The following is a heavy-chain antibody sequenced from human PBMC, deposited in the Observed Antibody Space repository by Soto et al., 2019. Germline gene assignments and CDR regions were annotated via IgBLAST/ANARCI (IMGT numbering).Heavy chain of an antibody. CDR2: IYSGGST. D-gene: IGHD2-2*01. V-gene: IGHV3-53*01. CDR3: ARAKLGYCSSTSCYHYYYGMDV. CDR1: GFTVSSNY. Sequence: GGSLRLSXAASGFTVSSNYMSWVRQAPGQGLEGVSVIYSGGSTYYADPVKGRFTISRDNSKNTLYLQMNSLRAEDTAVYYCARAKLGYCSSTSCYHYYYGMDVWGQGTTVTVSS. J-gene: IGHJ6*02.